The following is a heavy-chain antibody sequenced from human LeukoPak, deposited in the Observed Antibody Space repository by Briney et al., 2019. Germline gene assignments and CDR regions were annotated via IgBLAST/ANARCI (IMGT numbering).Heavy chain of an antibody. V-gene: IGHV3-66*01. J-gene: IGHJ4*02. D-gene: IGHD4-17*01. CDR1: GFTVSTNY. Sequence: GGSLRLSCAASGFTVSTNYMSWVRQAPGKGLEWVSVIYSGGSTGYADSVKGRFTISRDNSKNTLYLQMNSLRAEDTAVYYCARDRYGDYFDYWGQGTRVTVSS. CDR2: IYSGGST. CDR3: ARDRYGDYFDY.